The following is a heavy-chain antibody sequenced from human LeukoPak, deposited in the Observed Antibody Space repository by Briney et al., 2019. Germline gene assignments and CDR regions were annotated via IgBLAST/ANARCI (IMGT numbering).Heavy chain of an antibody. CDR1: RFTFGDYV. CDR2: IRSKTNGGTT. CDR3: TFSGWYYFHH. V-gene: IGHV3-49*04. J-gene: IGHJ4*02. Sequence: PGGSLRLSCRGSRFTFGDYVMSWVRQAPGKGLEWIGFIRSKTNGGTTEYAASVKDRFFISRDGAKSTTFLHMHSLKTEDTAVYYCTFSGWYYFHHWGQGTLVTVSS. D-gene: IGHD6-19*01.